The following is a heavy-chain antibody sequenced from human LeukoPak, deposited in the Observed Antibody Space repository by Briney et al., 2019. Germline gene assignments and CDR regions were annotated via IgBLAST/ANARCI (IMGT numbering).Heavy chain of an antibody. J-gene: IGHJ2*01. CDR2: ISGSGGDI. CDR3: ARGDRWYFDL. CDR1: GFPFSSYA. D-gene: IGHD2-21*02. V-gene: IGHV3-23*01. Sequence: PGGSLRLSCAASGFPFSSYAMSWVRQAPGKGLEWVSTISGSGGDIYYADSVKGRFTISRDNSKNTLYLQMNSLRAEDTAVYYCARGDRWYFDLWGRGTLVTVSS.